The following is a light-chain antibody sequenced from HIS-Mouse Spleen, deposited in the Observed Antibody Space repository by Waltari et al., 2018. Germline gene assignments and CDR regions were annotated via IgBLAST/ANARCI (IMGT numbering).Light chain of an antibody. Sequence: DIVLTQSPGTLSLSPGARATLSCRASQSVSSSYLAWYQQKPCQAPRLLIYGASIRATGIPDRFSGSGSGTDFTLTISRLEPEDFAVYYCQQYGSSLLFGPGTKVDIK. J-gene: IGKJ3*01. CDR2: GAS. CDR3: QQYGSSLL. V-gene: IGKV3-20*01. CDR1: QSVSSSY.